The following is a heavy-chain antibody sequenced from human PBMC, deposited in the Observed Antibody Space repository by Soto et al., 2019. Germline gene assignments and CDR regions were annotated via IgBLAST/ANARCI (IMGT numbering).Heavy chain of an antibody. J-gene: IGHJ3*02. CDR1: GGSISSGGYY. D-gene: IGHD3-16*01. V-gene: IGHV4-31*03. CDR2: IYYSGST. CDR3: ARDSQPHLDLIMITFGGGIGAFDI. Sequence: SETLSLTCTVSGGSISSGGYYWSWIRQHPGKGLEWIGYIYYSGSTYYNPSLKSRVTISVDTSKNQFSLKLSSVTAADTAVYYCARDSQPHLDLIMITFGGGIGAFDIWGQGTMVTVSS.